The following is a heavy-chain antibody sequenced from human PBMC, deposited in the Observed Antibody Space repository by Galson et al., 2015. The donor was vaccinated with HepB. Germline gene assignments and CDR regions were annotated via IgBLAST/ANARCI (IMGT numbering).Heavy chain of an antibody. D-gene: IGHD6-19*01. Sequence: SETLSLTCAVYSGSFSEYYWNWIRQPPGKGLEWIGEINHSGSTNYNPSLKSRVTISVDSSKNQFSLRLSSVTAADTAVYYCARGLQIPMAATGNFDIWGQGTMVTVSS. V-gene: IGHV4-34*01. CDR3: ARGLQIPMAATGNFDI. J-gene: IGHJ3*02. CDR1: SGSFSEYY. CDR2: INHSGST.